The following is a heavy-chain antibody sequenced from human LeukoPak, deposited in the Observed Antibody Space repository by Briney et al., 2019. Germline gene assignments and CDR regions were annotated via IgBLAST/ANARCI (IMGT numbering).Heavy chain of an antibody. CDR2: ISGSGGST. CDR3: AKAFEKTEHNYDFWSGLGIYFDY. D-gene: IGHD3-3*01. J-gene: IGHJ4*02. Sequence: GGPLRLSCAASGFTFSSYAMSWVRQAPGKGLEWVSAISGSGGSTYYADSVKGRFTISRDNSKNTLYLQMNSLRAEDTAVYYCAKAFEKTEHNYDFWSGLGIYFDYWGQGTLVTVSS. CDR1: GFTFSSYA. V-gene: IGHV3-23*01.